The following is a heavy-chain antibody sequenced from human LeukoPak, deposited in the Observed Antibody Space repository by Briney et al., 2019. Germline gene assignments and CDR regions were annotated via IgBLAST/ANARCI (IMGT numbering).Heavy chain of an antibody. J-gene: IGHJ4*02. CDR3: ARGGIAAAALVHLDY. D-gene: IGHD6-13*01. CDR1: GFTVSTNY. CDR2: IYSGDST. Sequence: PGGSLRLSCAASGFTVSTNYMSWVRQAPGKGLEWVSVIYSGDSTYYADSVKGRFTISRHSSRNTLYLQMNSLRAEDTAVYYCARGGIAAAALVHLDYWGQGTLVTVSS. V-gene: IGHV3-53*04.